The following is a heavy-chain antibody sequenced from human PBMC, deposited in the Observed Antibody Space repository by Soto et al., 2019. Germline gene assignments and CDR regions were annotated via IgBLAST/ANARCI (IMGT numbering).Heavy chain of an antibody. CDR2: ISASGGTT. CDR1: GFTFRTYV. Sequence: GGSLRLSCAASGFTFRTYVMNWVRQAPGKGLEWVSGISASGGTTDYADSVKGRFTISRDNSKNTLYLQMNSLRADDTALYYCATSSSYGSRAWFDPWGQGTLVTVSS. D-gene: IGHD3-10*01. J-gene: IGHJ5*02. V-gene: IGHV3-23*01. CDR3: ATSSSYGSRAWFDP.